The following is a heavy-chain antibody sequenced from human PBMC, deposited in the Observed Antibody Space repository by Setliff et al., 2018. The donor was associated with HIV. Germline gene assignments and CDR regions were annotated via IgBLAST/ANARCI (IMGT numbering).Heavy chain of an antibody. CDR1: GYTFTNFG. D-gene: IGHD5-12*01. J-gene: IGHJ4*02. Sequence: ASVKVSCKASGYTFTNFGIGWVRQAPGQSLEWMGWINAGNGNTKYSQKFQGRVTITRDTSASTAYMELSSLRSEDTAVYYCARDQALEMATKWGQGTLVTVSS. CDR2: INAGNGNT. CDR3: ARDQALEMATK. V-gene: IGHV1-3*01.